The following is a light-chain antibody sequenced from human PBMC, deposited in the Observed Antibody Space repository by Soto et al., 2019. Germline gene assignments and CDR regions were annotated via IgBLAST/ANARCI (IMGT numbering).Light chain of an antibody. J-gene: IGKJ1*01. CDR1: QSLRSGD. CDR2: GAS. Sequence: EIVMTQSPATLSVSPGERVTLSRRASQSLRSGDLACDQQIPGLAPGLLIYGASSRATGIPDGFSGSGSGTDFNLTVNRLAPEDFAVYYCHQYATSPRTFGQGTKVDI. CDR3: HQYATSPRT. V-gene: IGKV3-20*01.